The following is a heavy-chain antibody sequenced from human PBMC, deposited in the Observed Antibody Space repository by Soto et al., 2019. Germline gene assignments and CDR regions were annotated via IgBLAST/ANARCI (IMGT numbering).Heavy chain of an antibody. J-gene: IGHJ4*02. V-gene: IGHV1-46*01. CDR3: ARVDTAMAIFDY. CDR1: GYTFTSYY. Sequence: ASVKVSCKASGYTFTSYYMHWVRQAPGQGLEWMGIINPSGGSTSYAQKLQGRVTLTRDTSTITVYMELSSLISEFTAVYYCARVDTAMAIFDYWGQGTLVTVSS. D-gene: IGHD5-18*01. CDR2: INPSGGST.